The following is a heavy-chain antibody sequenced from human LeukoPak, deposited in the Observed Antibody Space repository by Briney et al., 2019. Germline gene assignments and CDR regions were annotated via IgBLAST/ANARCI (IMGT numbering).Heavy chain of an antibody. CDR1: GFTVSSKY. D-gene: IGHD2-2*01. J-gene: IGHJ4*02. CDR2: IYNGGST. Sequence: PGGSLTLSCAASGFTVSSKYMSWLRQAPGEGLEWFSVIYNGGSTYYADSVKGRFTISRDNSKNTLYLQRNSLRAEDTAVYYWTGLGGYCSSTSCLTFDYWGQGTLVTVSS. CDR3: TGLGGYCSSTSCLTFDY. V-gene: IGHV3-53*01.